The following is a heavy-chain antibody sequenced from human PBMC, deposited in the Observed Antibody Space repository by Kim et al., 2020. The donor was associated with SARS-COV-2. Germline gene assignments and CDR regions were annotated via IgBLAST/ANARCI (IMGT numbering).Heavy chain of an antibody. D-gene: IGHD4-17*01. CDR3: ARVRAYGDYLRTRNWFDP. CDR1: GGSFSGYY. V-gene: IGHV4-34*01. Sequence: SETLSLTCAVYGGSFSGYYWSWIRQPPGKGLEWIGEINHSGSTNYNPSLKSRVTISVDTSKNQFSLKLSSVTAADTAVYYCARVRAYGDYLRTRNWFDPWGQGTLVTVSS. J-gene: IGHJ5*02. CDR2: INHSGST.